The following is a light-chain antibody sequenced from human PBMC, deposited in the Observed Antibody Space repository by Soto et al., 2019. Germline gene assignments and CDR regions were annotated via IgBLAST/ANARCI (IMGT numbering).Light chain of an antibody. Sequence: QSALTQPASVSGSPGQSITISCTGTSNDVGGYNLVSWFQQHPGKAPKLMISEVNKRPSGVSNRFSGSKSANTASLTISGLQAEDEADYYCCSHVGGSSTQLVFGGGTKLTVL. J-gene: IGLJ3*02. CDR3: CSHVGGSSTQLV. V-gene: IGLV2-23*02. CDR1: SNDVGGYNL. CDR2: EVN.